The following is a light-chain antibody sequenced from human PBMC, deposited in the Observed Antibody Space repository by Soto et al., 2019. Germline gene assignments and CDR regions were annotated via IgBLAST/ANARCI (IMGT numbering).Light chain of an antibody. CDR1: QSISLW. Sequence: DIQMTQSPSTLSAFVGDRVTITCRASQSISLWLAWYQQKQGKAPRLLIYDVSTLESGVPSRFSGSGSGTEFSLTIKSLEPDDFETYYCQQYNSHSWTFGQGTKVEIK. CDR2: DVS. V-gene: IGKV1-5*01. J-gene: IGKJ1*01. CDR3: QQYNSHSWT.